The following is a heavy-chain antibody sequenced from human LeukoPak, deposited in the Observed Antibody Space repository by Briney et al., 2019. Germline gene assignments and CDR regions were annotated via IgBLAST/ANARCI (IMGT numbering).Heavy chain of an antibody. J-gene: IGHJ4*02. V-gene: IGHV4-59*08. D-gene: IGHD4-23*01. Sequence: SETLSLTCTVSGGSINSYYWNWIRQPPGKGLEWIGYIYYSGSTNYNSSLKSRVTISVATSKNQFSLKLSSVTAADTAVYYCARGADYGGNPYFDYWGQGTLVTVSS. CDR1: GGSINSYY. CDR3: ARGADYGGNPYFDY. CDR2: IYYSGST.